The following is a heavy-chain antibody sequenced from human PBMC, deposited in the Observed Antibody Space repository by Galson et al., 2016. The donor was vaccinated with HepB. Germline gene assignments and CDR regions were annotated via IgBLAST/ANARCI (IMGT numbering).Heavy chain of an antibody. J-gene: IGHJ4*02. CDR1: GYTFTSYA. CDR2: INAGNGNT. V-gene: IGHV1-3*01. D-gene: IGHD3-16*02. Sequence: SVKVSCKASGYTFTSYAMHWVRQAPGQRLEWMGWINAGNGNTKYSQKFQGRVTLTRDTSESTAYMELSSLRSEDTAVYYCARAPIMITFGGVIVRVAPGDYRGQGTLVTVSS. CDR3: ARAPIMITFGGVIVRVAPGDY.